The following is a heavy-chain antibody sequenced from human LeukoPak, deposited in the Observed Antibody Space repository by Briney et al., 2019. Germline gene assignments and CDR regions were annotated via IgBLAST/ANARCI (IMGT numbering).Heavy chain of an antibody. V-gene: IGHV3-48*03. Sequence: PGGSLRLSCAASGFTFSSYEMNWVRQAPGKGLEWVSYISSSGSTIYYADSVRGRFTLSRDNAKNSLYLQMNSLRVEDTAIYYCAREVAVTGTPSLGNWGQGTLVTVSS. CDR3: AREVAVTGTPSLGN. CDR2: ISSSGSTI. D-gene: IGHD6-19*01. CDR1: GFTFSSYE. J-gene: IGHJ4*02.